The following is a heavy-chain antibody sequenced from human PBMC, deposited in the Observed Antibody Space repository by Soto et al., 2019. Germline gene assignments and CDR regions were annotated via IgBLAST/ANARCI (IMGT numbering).Heavy chain of an antibody. CDR3: ARYRREAVAGYTLDN. V-gene: IGHV4-59*01. Sequence: SETLSLTCTVSGGSISSYYWSWIRQPPGKGLEWIGYIYNSGSTNYNPSLKSRVTISEDTSKSQFSLKVNSMTAADTAVYYCARYRREAVAGYTLDNWGQGILVTVSS. D-gene: IGHD6-13*01. CDR2: IYNSGST. J-gene: IGHJ4*02. CDR1: GGSISSYY.